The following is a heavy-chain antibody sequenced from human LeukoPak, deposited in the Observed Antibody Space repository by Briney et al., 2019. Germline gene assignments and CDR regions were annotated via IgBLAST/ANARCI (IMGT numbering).Heavy chain of an antibody. Sequence: SGGSLRLSCTASGFTFSDYYKSWLRQAPGRGVEWLLYISERSSYTDYADSVEGRFTISRDNARNSLFLQMNSLRAEDTAVYYCARDRDGYNSVTFDYWGQGTLVTVSS. CDR1: GFTFSDYY. D-gene: IGHD5-24*01. V-gene: IGHV3-11*05. CDR2: ISERSSYT. J-gene: IGHJ4*02. CDR3: ARDRDGYNSVTFDY.